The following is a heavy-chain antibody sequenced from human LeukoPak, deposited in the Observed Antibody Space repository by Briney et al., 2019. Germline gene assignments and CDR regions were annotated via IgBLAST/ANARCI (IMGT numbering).Heavy chain of an antibody. D-gene: IGHD3-22*01. CDR3: ARAIRRYYDSSGYYYVENFDY. CDR1: GFIFSSYT. J-gene: IGHJ4*02. CDR2: ISSSGDTE. V-gene: IGHV3-48*01. Sequence: GGSLRLSCAASGFIFSSYTMNWVRQAPGKGLEWVSYISSSGDTEYYADPVQGRFTVSRDNAKHSLYLQLNSLRAEDTAVYYCARAIRRYYDSSGYYYVENFDYWGQGTLVTVSS.